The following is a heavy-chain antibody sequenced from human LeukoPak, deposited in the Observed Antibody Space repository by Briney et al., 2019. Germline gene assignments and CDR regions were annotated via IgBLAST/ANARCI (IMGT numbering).Heavy chain of an antibody. V-gene: IGHV3-48*03. CDR1: GFTFSSYE. CDR3: ARSNLVGATDI. Sequence: GGSLRLSCAASGFTFSSYEMNWVRQAPGKGLEWVSYISSSGSTIYYADSVKGRFTTSRDNAKNSLYLQMNSLRAEDTAVYYCARSNLVGATDIWGQGTLVTVSS. J-gene: IGHJ4*02. CDR2: ISSSGSTI. D-gene: IGHD1-26*01.